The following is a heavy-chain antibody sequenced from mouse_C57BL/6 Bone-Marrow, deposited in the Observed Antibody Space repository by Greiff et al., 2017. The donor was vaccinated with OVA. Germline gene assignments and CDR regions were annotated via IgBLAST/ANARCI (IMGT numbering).Heavy chain of an antibody. Sequence: VQLQQSGAELAKPGASVKLSCKASGYTFTSYWMHWVKQRPGQGLEWIGNINPSSGYTKYNQKFKDKATLTADKSSSTAYMQLSSLTYEDSAVYYCARTSLGRVAWFDYWVQGTRVTVSA. D-gene: IGHD4-1*01. CDR3: ARTSLGRVAWFDY. CDR2: INPSSGYT. V-gene: IGHV1-7*01. CDR1: GYTFTSYW. J-gene: IGHJ3*01.